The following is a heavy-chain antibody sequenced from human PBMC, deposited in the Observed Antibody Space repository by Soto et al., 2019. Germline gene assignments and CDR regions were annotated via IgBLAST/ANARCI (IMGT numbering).Heavy chain of an antibody. Sequence: TSETLSLTCTVSGGSISSGGYYWSWIRQHPGKGLEWIGYIYYSGSTYYNPSLKSRVTISVDTSKNQFSLKLSSVTAADTAVYYCARSDRLYDILTGPNALGAFDIWGQGTMVTVSS. CDR1: GGSISSGGYY. CDR3: ARSDRLYDILTGPNALGAFDI. J-gene: IGHJ3*02. V-gene: IGHV4-31*03. D-gene: IGHD3-9*01. CDR2: IYYSGST.